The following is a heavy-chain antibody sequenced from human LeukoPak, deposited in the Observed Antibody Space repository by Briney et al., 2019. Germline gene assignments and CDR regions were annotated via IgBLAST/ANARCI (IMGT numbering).Heavy chain of an antibody. CDR2: ISTNGDST. Sequence: SGGSLRLSCAASGFTFSNYAMSWVRQAPGKGLEYVSAISTNGDSTYYADSVKGRFTISRDNSKNTLFLQMGSLRADDMAVYYCARWGSTSCYDYWGQGTLVTVSS. D-gene: IGHD2-2*01. J-gene: IGHJ4*02. CDR3: ARWGSTSCYDY. CDR1: GFTFSNYA. V-gene: IGHV3-64*02.